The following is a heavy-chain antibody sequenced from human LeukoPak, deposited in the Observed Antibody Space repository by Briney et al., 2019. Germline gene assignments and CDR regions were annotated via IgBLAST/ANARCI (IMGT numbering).Heavy chain of an antibody. CDR3: ARECSYDGLRPFDY. J-gene: IGHJ4*02. CDR1: GFTFSDYY. D-gene: IGHD2-21*01. V-gene: IGHV3-11*04. Sequence: GGSLRLSCAVSGFTFSDYYMSWIRQAPGEGLEWLSYITSSGSTTHYADSVKGRFTISRDNAKNSLFLQMNDLRADDTAVYYCARECSYDGLRPFDYWGQGTLVTVSS. CDR2: ITSSGSTT.